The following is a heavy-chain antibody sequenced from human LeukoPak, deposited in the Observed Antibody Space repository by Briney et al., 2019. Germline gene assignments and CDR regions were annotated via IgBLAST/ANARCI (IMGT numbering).Heavy chain of an antibody. Sequence: GGSLRLSCATSGFTFRNYAMSWVRQAPGKGLEWVSGISGSGTNTYYADSVKGRFTISRDNSKNTLFLRINSLRAEDTAVYYCANGLPTTHWGQGTLVTVSS. CDR1: GFTFRNYA. D-gene: IGHD5-18*01. J-gene: IGHJ4*02. V-gene: IGHV3-23*01. CDR3: ANGLPTTH. CDR2: ISGSGTNT.